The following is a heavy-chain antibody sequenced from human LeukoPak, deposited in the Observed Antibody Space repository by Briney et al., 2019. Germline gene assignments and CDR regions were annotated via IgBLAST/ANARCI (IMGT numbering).Heavy chain of an antibody. CDR1: GGSFSGYY. Sequence: PSETLSLTCAVYGGSFSGYYWSWIRQPPGKGLEWIGEINHSGSTNYNPSLKSRVTISVDTSKNQFSLKLSSATAADTAVYYCARLIGTRPPFDYWGQGTLVTVSS. V-gene: IGHV4-34*01. CDR3: ARLIGTRPPFDY. CDR2: INHSGST. J-gene: IGHJ4*02.